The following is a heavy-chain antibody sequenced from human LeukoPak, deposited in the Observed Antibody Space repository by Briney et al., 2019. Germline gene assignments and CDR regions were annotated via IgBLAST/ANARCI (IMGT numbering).Heavy chain of an antibody. CDR3: ARWDTAAASLFDY. J-gene: IGHJ4*02. V-gene: IGHV4-38-2*02. D-gene: IGHD2-2*01. CDR1: GYSISSGYY. Sequence: SETLSLTCTVSGYSISSGYYWGWIRQPPGKGLEWIGSIYHSGSTYYNPSLKSRVTISVDTSKNQFSLKLSSVTAADTAVYYCARWDTAAASLFDYWGQGTLVTVSS. CDR2: IYHSGST.